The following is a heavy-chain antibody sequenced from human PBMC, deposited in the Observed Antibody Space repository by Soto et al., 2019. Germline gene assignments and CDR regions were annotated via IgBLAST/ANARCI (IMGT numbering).Heavy chain of an antibody. J-gene: IGHJ4*01. CDR1: GYTFTTYG. V-gene: IGHV1-18*04. CDR2: IRAYSGNT. CDR3: ARVVKAGDYGDYGRYYFDY. D-gene: IGHD4-17*01. Sequence: QVQLVQSGAEVKKPGASVKVSCKASGYTFTTYGITWVRQAPGQGLEWMGWIRAYSGNTNYAQKLQGRLTVTTDTSTNTAYMALRSLRSDDTAVYYCARVVKAGDYGDYGRYYFDYCGHGTLVTVSS.